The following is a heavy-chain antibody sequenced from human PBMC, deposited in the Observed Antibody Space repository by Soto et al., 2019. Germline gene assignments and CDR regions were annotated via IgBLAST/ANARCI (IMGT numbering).Heavy chain of an antibody. J-gene: IGHJ4*02. CDR3: AREGPATNHYDILTGYYGHFDY. CDR1: GFTFSSYS. V-gene: IGHV3-48*02. D-gene: IGHD3-9*01. CDR2: ISSSSSTI. Sequence: GSLRLSCAASGFTFSSYSMNWVRQAPGKGLEWVSYISSSSSTIYYADSVKGRFTISRDNAKNSLYLQMNSLRDEDTAVYYCAREGPATNHYDILTGYYGHFDYWGQGTLVTVSS.